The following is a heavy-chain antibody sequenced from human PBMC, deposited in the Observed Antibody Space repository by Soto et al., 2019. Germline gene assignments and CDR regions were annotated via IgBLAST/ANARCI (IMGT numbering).Heavy chain of an antibody. J-gene: IGHJ6*02. CDR3: ARGNALDI. V-gene: IGHV1-69*13. CDR2: TIPTLGTA. CDR1: GGTFSSFA. Sequence: SVKVSCKASGGTFSSFAINWVRQAPGQGPEWMGGTIPTLGTANYAQKFQGRVTIIAQETTNTASLELTSLRSEDTAVYYCARGNALDIWGQGTTVTV.